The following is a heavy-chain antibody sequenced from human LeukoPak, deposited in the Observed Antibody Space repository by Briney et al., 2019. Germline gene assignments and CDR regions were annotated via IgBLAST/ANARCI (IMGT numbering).Heavy chain of an antibody. CDR3: ARDLSGIAGYTYGRRIDY. V-gene: IGHV3-7*01. CDR1: GFTFSSHW. CDR2: IKKDGSEK. D-gene: IGHD5-18*01. Sequence: TGGSLRLSCAASGFTFSSHWMSWVRQAPGKGLEWVANIKKDGSEKYYVDAVKGRFTISRDNAKTSLYLQMNSLRAEDTAVYYCARDLSGIAGYTYGRRIDYWGQGTLVTVSS. J-gene: IGHJ4*02.